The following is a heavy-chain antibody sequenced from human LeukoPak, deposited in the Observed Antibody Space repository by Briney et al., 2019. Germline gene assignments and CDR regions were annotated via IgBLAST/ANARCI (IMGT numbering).Heavy chain of an antibody. CDR2: INHSGST. D-gene: IGHD6-19*01. V-gene: IGHV4-34*01. J-gene: IGHJ4*02. CDR3: ARLQSGYSSGWHFDY. Sequence: SSETLSLTCAVYGGSFSGYYWSWIRQPPGKGLERIGEINHSGSTNYNPSLKSRVTISVDTSKNQFSLKLSSVTAADTAVYYCARLQSGYSSGWHFDYWGQGTLVTVSS. CDR1: GGSFSGYY.